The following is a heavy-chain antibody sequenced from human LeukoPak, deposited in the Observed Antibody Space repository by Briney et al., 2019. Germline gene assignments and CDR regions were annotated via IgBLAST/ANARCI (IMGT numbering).Heavy chain of an antibody. Sequence: SQTLSLTCAISGDSVSSNGASWNWIRQSPSRGLEWLGRTYSRSKWYNDYAVSVKSRVTINPDTSQNQFSLQLNSVTPEDTAVYYCARQLTGEYYYGMDVWGQGTTVTVSS. J-gene: IGHJ6*02. D-gene: IGHD7-27*01. CDR1: GDSVSSNGAS. CDR3: ARQLTGEYYYGMDV. V-gene: IGHV6-1*01. CDR2: TYSRSKWYN.